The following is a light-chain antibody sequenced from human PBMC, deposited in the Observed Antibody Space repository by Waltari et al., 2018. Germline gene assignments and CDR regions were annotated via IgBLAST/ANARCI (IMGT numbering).Light chain of an antibody. CDR2: AAS. CDR1: QSVGNY. CDR3: QQTYSAPLS. Sequence: IQKTQSPSSLSASVGDRVTITCRASQSVGNYLNWYQQRPGQAPKVLIYAASTLQSGVPSRFSGSGSGTDFTLTINSLQPEDLSIYYCQQTYSAPLSFGGGTKVEMK. J-gene: IGKJ4*01. V-gene: IGKV1-39*01.